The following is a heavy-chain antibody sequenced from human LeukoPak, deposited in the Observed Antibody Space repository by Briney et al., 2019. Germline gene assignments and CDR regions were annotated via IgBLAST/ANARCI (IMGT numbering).Heavy chain of an antibody. Sequence: GGSLRLSCAASGFTFSSYAMSWVRQAPGKGLEWVSAISGSGGSTYYADSVKGRFTISRDNSKNTLYLQMNSLRAEDTAVYYCAKDTALYYYDSSGNDYWGQGTLVTVYS. V-gene: IGHV3-23*01. CDR2: ISGSGGST. CDR3: AKDTALYYYDSSGNDY. J-gene: IGHJ4*02. CDR1: GFTFSSYA. D-gene: IGHD3-22*01.